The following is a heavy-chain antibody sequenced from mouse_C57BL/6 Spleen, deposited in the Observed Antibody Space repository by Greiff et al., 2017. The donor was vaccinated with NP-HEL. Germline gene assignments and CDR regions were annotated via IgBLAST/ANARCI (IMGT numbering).Heavy chain of an antibody. D-gene: IGHD1-1*01. V-gene: IGHV1-52*01. CDR3: ARSCDYYGCSYWYFDV. CDR1: GYTFTSYW. J-gene: IGHJ1*03. Sequence: QVQLQQPGAELVRPGSSVKLSCKASGYTFTSYWMHWVKQRPIQGLEWIGNIDPSDSDTHYNQKFKDKATLTVDQSSSTAYMQLSSLTSEDSACYYCARSCDYYGCSYWYFDVWGTGTTVTVAS. CDR2: IDPSDSDT.